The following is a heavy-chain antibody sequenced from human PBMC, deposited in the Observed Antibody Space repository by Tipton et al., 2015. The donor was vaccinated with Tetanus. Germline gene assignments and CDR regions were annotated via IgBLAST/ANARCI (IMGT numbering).Heavy chain of an antibody. Sequence: TLSLTCAVYGGSFSNYYWSWIRQPPGKGLEWIGYIYYSGSTNYNPSLKSRVTISVDTSKNQFSLNLSSVTAADTAVYYCARGTTLDYWGQGTLVTVSS. CDR3: ARGTTLDY. CDR2: IYYSGST. D-gene: IGHD4-11*01. V-gene: IGHV4-59*01. CDR1: GGSFSNYY. J-gene: IGHJ4*02.